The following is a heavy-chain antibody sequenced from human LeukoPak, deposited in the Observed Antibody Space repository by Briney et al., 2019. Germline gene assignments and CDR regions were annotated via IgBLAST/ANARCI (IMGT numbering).Heavy chain of an antibody. CDR3: ARGGGWGSQITMVRGVINY. D-gene: IGHD3-10*01. Sequence: ASVKVSCKASGYTFTGYYMHWVRQAPGQGLEWMGWINPNSGGTNYAQKFQGRVTMTRDTSISTAYMELSRLRSDDTAVYYCARGGGWGSQITMVRGVINYWGQGTLVTVSS. CDR1: GYTFTGYY. CDR2: INPNSGGT. V-gene: IGHV1-2*02. J-gene: IGHJ4*02.